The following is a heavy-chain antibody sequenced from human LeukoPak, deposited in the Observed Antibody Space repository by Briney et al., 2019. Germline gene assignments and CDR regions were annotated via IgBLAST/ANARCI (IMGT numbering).Heavy chain of an antibody. D-gene: IGHD3-9*01. CDR2: ISGSGDST. CDR3: ARDYDILTGYSMGY. J-gene: IGHJ4*02. Sequence: GGSLRLSCAASGFTFSNYGMSWVRQAPGKGLEWVSGISGSGDSTYYGDSVKGRVTISRDNSKNTLDLQMNSLRAEDTAVYYCARDYDILTGYSMGYWGQGTLVTVSS. V-gene: IGHV3-23*01. CDR1: GFTFSNYG.